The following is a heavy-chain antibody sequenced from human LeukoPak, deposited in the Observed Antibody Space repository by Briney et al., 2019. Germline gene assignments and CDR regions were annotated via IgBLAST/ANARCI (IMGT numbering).Heavy chain of an antibody. CDR3: ARGYVASSWYLQH. D-gene: IGHD6-13*01. V-gene: IGHV3-21*01. CDR1: GFTFSRYS. Sequence: PGGSLRLSCAASGFTFSRYSMDWVRQAPGKGLEWVSSISIGSTYTYYADSVKGRFTISRDNAKNSLYLQMNSLRGEDTAVYYCARGYVASSWYLQHWGQGTLVTVSS. CDR2: ISIGSTYT. J-gene: IGHJ1*01.